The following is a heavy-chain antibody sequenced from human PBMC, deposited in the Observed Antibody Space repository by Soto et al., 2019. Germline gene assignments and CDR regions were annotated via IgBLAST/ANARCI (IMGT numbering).Heavy chain of an antibody. V-gene: IGHV1-8*01. D-gene: IGHD5-18*01. Sequence: QVQLVQSGAEVKKPGASVKVFCKASGYTFTSYDVNWVRQATGQGLEWMGWMNPNSGNTGYAQKFQGRVTMTRNTSITTAYMELSSLRSEDTAVYYCARGWNTAMVSHYWGQGTLVTVSS. CDR2: MNPNSGNT. CDR1: GYTFTSYD. J-gene: IGHJ4*02. CDR3: ARGWNTAMVSHY.